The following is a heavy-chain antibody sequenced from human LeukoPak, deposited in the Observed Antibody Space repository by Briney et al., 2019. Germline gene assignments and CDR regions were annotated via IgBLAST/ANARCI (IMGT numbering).Heavy chain of an antibody. CDR1: GGTFSSYA. D-gene: IGHD3-22*01. V-gene: IGHV1-69*13. CDR2: IIPIFGTA. J-gene: IGHJ4*02. CDR3: ARDGPYYYDSSGYYSGDY. Sequence: SVKVSCKASGGTFSSYAISWVRQAPGQGLEWMGGIIPIFGTANYAQKFQGRVTITADESTSTAYMELSSLRSEDTAVYYCARDGPYYYDSSGYYSGDYWGQGTLVTVAS.